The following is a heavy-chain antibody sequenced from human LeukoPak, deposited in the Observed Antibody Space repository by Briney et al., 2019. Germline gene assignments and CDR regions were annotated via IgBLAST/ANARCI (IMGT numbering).Heavy chain of an antibody. J-gene: IGHJ6*03. Sequence: SETLSLTCTVSGGSISSYYWSWIRQPPGKGLEWIGYIYYSGSTNYNPSLKSRVTISVDTSKNQFSLKLSSVTAADTAVYYCARDLRPSYYFSYMDVWGKGTTVTVSS. CDR3: ARDLRPSYYFSYMDV. CDR1: GGSISSYY. V-gene: IGHV4-59*01. D-gene: IGHD6-25*01. CDR2: IYYSGST.